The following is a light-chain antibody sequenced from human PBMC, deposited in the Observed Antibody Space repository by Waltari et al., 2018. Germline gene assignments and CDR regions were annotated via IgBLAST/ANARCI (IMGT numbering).Light chain of an antibody. CDR3: AILYSSTCV. CDR2: DKTDSDE. V-gene: IGLV5-39*01. Sequence: QPVLTQPTSLSASPGASARFTCTLRSGLNVGTYRIYWYKQKPGGLPRYLLRDKTDSDEQQGSGVPRRFSGVQAASTKAGLLPISGLQAEDEAGYYGAILYSSTCVFGGGTKLTVL. J-gene: IGLJ3*02. CDR1: SGLNVGTYR.